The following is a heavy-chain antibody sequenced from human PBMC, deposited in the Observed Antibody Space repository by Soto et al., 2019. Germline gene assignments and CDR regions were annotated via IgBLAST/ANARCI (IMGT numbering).Heavy chain of an antibody. CDR1: GFTFSDYY. J-gene: IGHJ4*02. CDR3: ARQHAYYDILTDY. Sequence: QVPLVESGGGLVKPGGSLRLSCAASGFTFSDYYMSWIRQAPGKGLEWVSYISSSSSYTNYADSVKGRFTISRDNAKNSLYLQMNSLRAEDTAVYYCARQHAYYDILTDYWGQGTLVTVSS. D-gene: IGHD3-9*01. CDR2: ISSSSSYT. V-gene: IGHV3-11*05.